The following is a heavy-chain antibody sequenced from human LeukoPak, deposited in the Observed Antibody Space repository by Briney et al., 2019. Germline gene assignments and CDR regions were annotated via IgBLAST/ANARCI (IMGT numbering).Heavy chain of an antibody. V-gene: IGHV3-48*01. CDR1: GFTFSSYS. Sequence: QPGRSLRLSCAVSGFTFSSYSMNWVRQAPGKGLEWGSYISSSSSTIYYADSVKGRFTISRDNAKNSLYPQMNSLRAEDTAVYYCASGVTIFGVVYDYWGQGTLVTVSS. CDR3: ASGVTIFGVVYDY. J-gene: IGHJ4*02. CDR2: ISSSSSTI. D-gene: IGHD3-3*01.